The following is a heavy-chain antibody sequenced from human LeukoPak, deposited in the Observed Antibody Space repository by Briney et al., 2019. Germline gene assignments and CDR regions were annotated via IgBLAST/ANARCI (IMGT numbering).Heavy chain of an antibody. CDR3: AKDRDNSGYDY. CDR2: ISNDGSNK. CDR1: GFTFSTYG. Sequence: PGGSLRLSCAASGFTFSTYGMPWVRQAPGKGVELVALISNDGSNKNYADSVKGRVTISRDNSKNTLYLQMNSLRAEDTAVYYCAKDRDNSGYDYWGQGTLVTVSS. V-gene: IGHV3-30*18. D-gene: IGHD3-22*01. J-gene: IGHJ4*02.